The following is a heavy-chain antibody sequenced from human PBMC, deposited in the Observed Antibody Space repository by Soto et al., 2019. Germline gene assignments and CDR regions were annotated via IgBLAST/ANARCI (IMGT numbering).Heavy chain of an antibody. D-gene: IGHD6-6*01. CDR3: ARRGGSSSGYYYAMDV. V-gene: IGHV4-31*03. CDR1: VGSMNSGGYY. CDR2: IYYNGDT. J-gene: IGHJ6*02. Sequence: SETLSLTCSFSVGSMNSGGYYWSWIRQHPGKGLEWIGYIYYNGDTYYNPSLKSRVTISVDTSKNQFSLNLTSVTAADTAVYYCARRGGSSSGYYYAMDVWGQGTTVTVSS.